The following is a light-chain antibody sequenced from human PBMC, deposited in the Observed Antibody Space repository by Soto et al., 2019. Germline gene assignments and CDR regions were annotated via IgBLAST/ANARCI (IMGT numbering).Light chain of an antibody. CDR1: SSDVGDYNY. V-gene: IGLV2-8*01. Sequence: QSALTQPPSASGSPGQSVTISCTGTSSDVGDYNYVSWYQQHPAKAPKLMIYEVFKRPSGVPDRFSGSKSGNTASLTVSGLQAEDEADYYCSLYAGNNIDVFGTGTKLTVL. CDR3: SLYAGNNIDV. J-gene: IGLJ1*01. CDR2: EVF.